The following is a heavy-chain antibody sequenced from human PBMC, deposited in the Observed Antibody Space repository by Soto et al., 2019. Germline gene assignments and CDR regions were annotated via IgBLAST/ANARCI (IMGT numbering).Heavy chain of an antibody. CDR3: ARAYGGDCSGGSCYGYYYYYMDV. CDR2: IYYSGST. CDR1: GGSISSYY. Sequence: SETLSLTCTVSGGSISSYYWSWIRQPPGKGLEWIGYIYYSGSTNYNPSLKSRVTISVDTSKNQFSLKLSSVTAADTAVYYWARAYGGDCSGGSCYGYYYYYMDVWGKGTTVTVSS. V-gene: IGHV4-59*08. J-gene: IGHJ6*03. D-gene: IGHD2-15*01.